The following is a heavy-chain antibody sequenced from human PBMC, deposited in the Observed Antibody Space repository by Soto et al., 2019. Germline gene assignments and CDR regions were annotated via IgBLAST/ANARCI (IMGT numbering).Heavy chain of an antibody. CDR2: INPNSGAT. V-gene: IGHV1-2*02. CDR3: ARGGGTILAPLP. Sequence: QVQLVQSGAEVKKPGASVKVSCRASGYTFTDYFMHWVRQAPGQGLEWMGWINPNSGATTYAQKFQGRVTLRRDTSIRTAYLELSGLRSDDTAVYSCARGGGTILAPLPWGQGTLVTVSS. CDR1: GYTFTDYF. D-gene: IGHD3-3*01. J-gene: IGHJ5*02.